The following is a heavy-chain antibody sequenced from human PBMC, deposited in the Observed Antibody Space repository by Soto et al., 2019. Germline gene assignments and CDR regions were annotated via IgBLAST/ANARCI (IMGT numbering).Heavy chain of an antibody. V-gene: IGHV3-30*18. CDR3: AKGSGQWPNYFDY. CDR2: TSYDGSNK. Sequence: QPGGSLRLSCGASGFTFSSFGMHWVRQAPGKGLEWVAVTSYDGSNKFYADSVNGRFTISRDNPKNTLYLQMNSLRAEDTAVYYCAKGSGQWPNYFDYWGQGTLVTVSS. D-gene: IGHD6-19*01. J-gene: IGHJ4*02. CDR1: GFTFSSFG.